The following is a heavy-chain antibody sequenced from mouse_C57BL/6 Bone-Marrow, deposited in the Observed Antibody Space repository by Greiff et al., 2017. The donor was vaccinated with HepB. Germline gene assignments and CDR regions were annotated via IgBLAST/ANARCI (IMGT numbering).Heavy chain of an antibody. D-gene: IGHD2-5*01. Sequence: QVQLQQSGAELARPGASVKLSCKASGYTFTSYGISWVKQRTGQGLEWIGEIYPRSGNTYYNEKFKGKATLTADKSSSTAYMELRSLTSEDSAVYFCARSGSYYSKEGFAYWGQGTLVTVSA. CDR1: GYTFTSYG. CDR3: ARSGSYYSKEGFAY. CDR2: IYPRSGNT. V-gene: IGHV1-81*01. J-gene: IGHJ3*01.